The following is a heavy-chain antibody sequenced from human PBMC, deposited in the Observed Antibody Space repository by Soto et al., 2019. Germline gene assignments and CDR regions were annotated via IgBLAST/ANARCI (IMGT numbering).Heavy chain of an antibody. Sequence: SSETLSLTCAVYGGSFSGYYWSWIRQPPGKGLEWIGEINHSGSTNYNPSLKSRVTISVDTSKNQVSLQLNSVTPADTAVYYCARDPPDFLSAFDYWGRGTLVTVSS. J-gene: IGHJ4*02. CDR3: ARDPPDFLSAFDY. D-gene: IGHD6-19*01. CDR2: INHSGST. V-gene: IGHV4-34*01. CDR1: GGSFSGYY.